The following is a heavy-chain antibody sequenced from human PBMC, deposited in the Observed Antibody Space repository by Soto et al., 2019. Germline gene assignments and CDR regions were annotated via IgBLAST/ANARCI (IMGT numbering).Heavy chain of an antibody. J-gene: IGHJ4*02. CDR1: GFTFSRYA. Sequence: EVQLLEAGGGLVQPGVSLRLSCAASGFTFSRYAMSWVRQAPGKGLEWVSAISGSGGSTYYADSVKGRFTISRDNSKNTLYLQMNSLRAEDTAVYYCAKDGLRVGGGDSEPHWGQGTLVTVSS. CDR2: ISGSGGST. CDR3: AKDGLRVGGGDSEPH. V-gene: IGHV3-23*01. D-gene: IGHD2-21*02.